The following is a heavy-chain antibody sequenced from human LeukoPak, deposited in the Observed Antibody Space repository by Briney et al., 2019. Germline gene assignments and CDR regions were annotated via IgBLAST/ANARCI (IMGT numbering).Heavy chain of an antibody. CDR3: ARGRTSNWFDP. CDR2: INHSGST. D-gene: IGHD1-14*01. Sequence: KTSETLSLTCAVYGGSFSGYYWSWIRQPPGKGLEWIGEINHSGSTNYNPSLKSRVTTSVDTSKNQLSLELTSVTAADTAVYYCARGRTSNWFDPWGQGTLVTVSS. J-gene: IGHJ5*02. CDR1: GGSFSGYY. V-gene: IGHV4-34*01.